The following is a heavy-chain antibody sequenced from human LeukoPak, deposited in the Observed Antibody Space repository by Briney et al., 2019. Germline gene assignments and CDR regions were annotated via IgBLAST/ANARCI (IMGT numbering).Heavy chain of an antibody. CDR1: GFTFSDYY. CDR2: ISSSGSTI. CDR3: ARSPSRIAAAGPIDY. Sequence: PGGSLRLSCAASGFTFSDYYMSWIRQAPGKGLEWVSYISSSGSTIYYADSVKGRFTISRDNAKNSLYLQMNSLRAEDTAVYYCARSPSRIAAAGPIDYWGQGTLVTVSS. V-gene: IGHV3-11*04. D-gene: IGHD6-13*01. J-gene: IGHJ4*02.